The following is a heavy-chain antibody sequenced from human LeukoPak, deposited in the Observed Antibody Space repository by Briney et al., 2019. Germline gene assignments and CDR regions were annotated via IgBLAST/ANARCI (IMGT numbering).Heavy chain of an antibody. J-gene: IGHJ4*02. CDR3: ARLNYYDSSGYYY. CDR1: GYTFTSYD. CDR2: INPNSGGT. V-gene: IGHV1-2*02. Sequence: EASVKVSCKASGYTFTSYDINWVRQATGQGLEWMGWINPNSGGTNYAQKFQGRVTMTRDTSISTAYMELSRLRSDDTAVYYCARLNYYDSSGYYYWGQGTLVTVSS. D-gene: IGHD3-22*01.